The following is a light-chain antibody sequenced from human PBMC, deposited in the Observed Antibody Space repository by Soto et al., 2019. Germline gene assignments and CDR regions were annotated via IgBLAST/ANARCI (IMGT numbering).Light chain of an antibody. CDR2: LEGSGSY. J-gene: IGLJ3*02. CDR3: ETWDSNTLV. CDR1: SGHSSYI. V-gene: IGLV4-60*02. Sequence: QLVLTQSSSASASLGSSVKLTCTLSSGHSSYIIAWHQQQPGKAPRYLMKLEGSGSYNRGGGVPVRFSGSSSGADRYLTISNLQFEDEADYYCETWDSNTLVFGGGTKLTVL.